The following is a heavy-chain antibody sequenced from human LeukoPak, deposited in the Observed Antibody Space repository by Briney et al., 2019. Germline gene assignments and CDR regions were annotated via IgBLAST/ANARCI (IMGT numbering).Heavy chain of an antibody. CDR2: ISSSGGTT. D-gene: IGHD2-21*02. V-gene: IGHV3-23*01. Sequence: PGGSLRLSCAASGFTFTNYAMNWVRQAPGKGLEWLSAISSSGGTTCYADSVKGRFTISRDNSRNTLYLQMNSLRVADTAVYFCTKVRLSNLYYYYGMDVWGQGTRSPSP. J-gene: IGHJ6*02. CDR3: TKVRLSNLYYYYGMDV. CDR1: GFTFTNYA.